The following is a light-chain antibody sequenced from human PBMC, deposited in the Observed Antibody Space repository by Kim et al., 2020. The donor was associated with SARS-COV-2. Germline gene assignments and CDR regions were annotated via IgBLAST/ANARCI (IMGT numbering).Light chain of an antibody. J-gene: IGLJ2*01. Sequence: PGKTARITCGGNNIGSKSVHWYQQKPGQAPVLVIYYDSDRPSGIPERFSGSNSGNTATLTISKVEAGDEADYYCQVWDSSSDHVVFGGGTQLTVL. CDR1: NIGSKS. CDR3: QVWDSSSDHVV. V-gene: IGLV3-21*04. CDR2: YDS.